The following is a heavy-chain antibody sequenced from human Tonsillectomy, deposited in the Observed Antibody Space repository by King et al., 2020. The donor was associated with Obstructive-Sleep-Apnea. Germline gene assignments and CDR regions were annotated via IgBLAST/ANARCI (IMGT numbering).Heavy chain of an antibody. CDR2: INPNSGDT. CDR1: GYTFTDYY. V-gene: IGHV1-2*02. Sequence: VQLVESGAEVKKPGASVKVSCKASGYTFTDYYVHWVRQAPGQGLEWMGWINPNSGDTNFAENFQGRVTMTRDTSITTASMELSRLRSDDTAVYYCAIWLSGYFDYWGQGTLVTVSS. D-gene: IGHD3-9*01. CDR3: AIWLSGYFDY. J-gene: IGHJ4*02.